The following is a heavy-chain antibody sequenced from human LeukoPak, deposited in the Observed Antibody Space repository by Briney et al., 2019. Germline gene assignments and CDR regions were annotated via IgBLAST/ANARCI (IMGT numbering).Heavy chain of an antibody. CDR2: ISAYNGNT. D-gene: IGHD5-18*01. CDR3: ASTRDSYGYSPFDY. V-gene: IGHV1-18*01. J-gene: IGHJ4*02. Sequence: ASVKVSCKASGYTFTSYDISWVRQAPGQGLEWMGWISAYNGNTNYAQKLQGRVTMTTDTSTSTAYMELRSLRSDDTAVYYCASTRDSYGYSPFDYWGQGTLVTVSS. CDR1: GYTFTSYD.